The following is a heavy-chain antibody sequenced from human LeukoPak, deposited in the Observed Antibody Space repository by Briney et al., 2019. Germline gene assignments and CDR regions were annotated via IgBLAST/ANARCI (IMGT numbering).Heavy chain of an antibody. D-gene: IGHD6-13*01. CDR1: GDSFSSVTDY. J-gene: IGHJ3*02. V-gene: IGHV4-61*01. Sequence: PSETLSLTCTVSGDSFSSVTDYWAWIRQPPGKGLEWIGYIYYSGSTNYNPSLKSRVTISVDTSKNQFSLKLSSVTAADTAVYYCARTYEQQLIPSLYNDAFDIWGQGTMVTVSS. CDR2: IYYSGST. CDR3: ARTYEQQLIPSLYNDAFDI.